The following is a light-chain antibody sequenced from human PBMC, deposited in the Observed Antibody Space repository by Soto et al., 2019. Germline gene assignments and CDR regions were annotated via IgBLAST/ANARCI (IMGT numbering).Light chain of an antibody. V-gene: IGKV1-5*03. J-gene: IGKJ1*01. CDR3: QKDYNYPWT. CDR2: KES. Sequence: DLQLTQFPSTLSASLGERITITCRASQSISSWLAWYQQKTGKAPKLLIYKESSLESGVPSRFSGSGSGTELTLTISRLQPEDSATYYCQKDYNYPWTCGQGTKVDIK. CDR1: QSISSW.